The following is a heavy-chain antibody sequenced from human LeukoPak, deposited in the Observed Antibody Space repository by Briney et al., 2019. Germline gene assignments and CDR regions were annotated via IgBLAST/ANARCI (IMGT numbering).Heavy chain of an antibody. CDR3: ARGSGYNYGFPDY. D-gene: IGHD5-18*01. J-gene: IGHJ4*02. CDR1: GFTVNNNY. V-gene: IGHV3-53*01. Sequence: GGSLRLSCAASGFTVNNNYMSWVRQAPGKGLEWVSVIYSGDITYYADSVKGRFTISRDNSKNILYLQMNSLRAEDTAVYYCARGSGYNYGFPDYWGQGTLVTVSS. CDR2: IYSGDIT.